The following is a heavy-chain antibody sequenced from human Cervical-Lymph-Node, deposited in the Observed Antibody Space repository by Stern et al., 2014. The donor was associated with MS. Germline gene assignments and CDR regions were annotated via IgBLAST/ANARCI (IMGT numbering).Heavy chain of an antibody. CDR2: IIPIFGTA. V-gene: IGHV1-69*01. CDR1: GDTFGTYN. Sequence: MQLVESGAEVRKPGSSVKVSCKASGDTFGTYNFSWVRQAPGQGLEWMGGIIPIFGTANYAQKFQGTVTITADESTNTGYMELSSLRSEDTAVYYCAREGKGRNGYNNPFDYWGQGTLVTVSS. CDR3: AREGKGRNGYNNPFDY. J-gene: IGHJ4*02. D-gene: IGHD5-24*01.